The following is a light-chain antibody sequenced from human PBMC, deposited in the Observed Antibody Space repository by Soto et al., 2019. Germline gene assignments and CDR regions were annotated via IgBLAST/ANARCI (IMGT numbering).Light chain of an antibody. CDR3: QQYDNYPLT. V-gene: IGKV1-5*03. Sequence: DIQMAQSPSTLSANVGDRVSITCRASQTISIWLAWYQQKPGKAPNLLIYQASPLETGVPSRFSGSGSGTEFTLTISGLQPDDFATYYCQQYDNYPLTFGGGPKVDIK. J-gene: IGKJ4*01. CDR1: QTISIW. CDR2: QAS.